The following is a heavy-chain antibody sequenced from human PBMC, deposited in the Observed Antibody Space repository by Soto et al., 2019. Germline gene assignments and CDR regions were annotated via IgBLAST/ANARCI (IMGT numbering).Heavy chain of an antibody. V-gene: IGHV1-69*06. CDR3: AIVFSGGYHFDY. CDR2: IIPIFGTA. Sequence: SVKVSCKASGGTFSSYAISWVRQAPGQGLEWMGGIIPIFGTANYAQKFQGKVKITADKAASTAYMELSSLRSEDTAVYYCAIVFSGGYHFDYWGQGTLVTVS. CDR1: GGTFSSYA. J-gene: IGHJ4*02. D-gene: IGHD3-22*01.